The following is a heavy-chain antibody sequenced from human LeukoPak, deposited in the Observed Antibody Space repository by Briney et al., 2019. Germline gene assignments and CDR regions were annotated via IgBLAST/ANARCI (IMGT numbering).Heavy chain of an antibody. Sequence: GGSLRLSCAASGFTLSNYSMNWVRQAPGKGLEWVAFISSSSSYIFYADSLKGRFTISRDNAKNSLYLQMNSLRAEDTAVYYCAKVFRVATITLCDYWGQGTLVTVSS. J-gene: IGHJ4*02. CDR3: AKVFRVATITLCDY. D-gene: IGHD5-12*01. V-gene: IGHV3-21*01. CDR2: ISSSSSYI. CDR1: GFTLSNYS.